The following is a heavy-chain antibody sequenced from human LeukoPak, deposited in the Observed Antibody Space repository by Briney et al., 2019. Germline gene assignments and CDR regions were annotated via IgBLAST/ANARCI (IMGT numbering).Heavy chain of an antibody. CDR1: GYTFTGYY. Sequence: ASVKVSCKASGYTFTGYYMHWVRQAPGQGLEWMGRINPNSGGTNYAQKFQGRVTMTRDTSISTAYMELSRLRSDDTAVYYCSRGGYCSSTTCYGMDVWGQGTTVTVSS. CDR2: INPNSGGT. J-gene: IGHJ6*02. D-gene: IGHD2-2*03. V-gene: IGHV1-2*06. CDR3: SRGGYCSSTTCYGMDV.